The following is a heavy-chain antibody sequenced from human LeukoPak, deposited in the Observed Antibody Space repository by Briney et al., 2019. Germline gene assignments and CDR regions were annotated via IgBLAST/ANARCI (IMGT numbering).Heavy chain of an antibody. V-gene: IGHV1-2*02. CDR2: INPNSGGT. CDR3: ARATEHVVLFGFDP. CDR1: GYTFTGYY. D-gene: IGHD2-21*01. J-gene: IGHJ5*02. Sequence: ASVKVSCKASGYTFTGYYMHWVRQAPGQGLEWMGWINPNSGGTNYAQKFQGRVTMTRDTSISTAYMELSRLRSDDTAVYYCARATEHVVLFGFDPWGQGTLVTVSS.